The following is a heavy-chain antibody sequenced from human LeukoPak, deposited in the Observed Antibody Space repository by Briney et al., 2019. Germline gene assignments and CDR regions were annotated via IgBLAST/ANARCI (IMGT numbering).Heavy chain of an antibody. CDR1: GGSISSYY. D-gene: IGHD2-8*01. CDR2: IYYSGST. V-gene: IGHV4-59*01. Sequence: SETLSLTCTVSGGSISSYYWSWIRQPPGKGLEWTGYIYYSGSTNYNPSLKSRVTISVDTSKNQFSLKLSSVTAADTAVYYCARASANDWFDPWGQGTLVTVSS. J-gene: IGHJ5*02. CDR3: ARASANDWFDP.